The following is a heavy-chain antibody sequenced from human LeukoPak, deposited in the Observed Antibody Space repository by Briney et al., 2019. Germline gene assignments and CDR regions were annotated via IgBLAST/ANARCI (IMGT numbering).Heavy chain of an antibody. CDR3: TTGGS. Sequence: PGGSLRLSCVASGFNFSNAWMNWVRQPPGKGLEWVGRVKSKSDDGTIDYAAPVRGRFFMSRDDSQMTFSLEMNNLKTDDTGVYFCTTGGSWGQGTLVAVSS. V-gene: IGHV3-15*01. CDR1: GFNFSNAW. CDR2: VKSKSDDGTI. J-gene: IGHJ5*02.